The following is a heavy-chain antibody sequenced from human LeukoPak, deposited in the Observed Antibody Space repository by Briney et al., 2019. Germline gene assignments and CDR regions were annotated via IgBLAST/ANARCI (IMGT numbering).Heavy chain of an antibody. D-gene: IGHD5/OR15-5a*01. CDR3: ARDRVGSRRPRPFYFEN. CDR2: INPNIGAT. V-gene: IGHV1-2*02. CDR1: GYTFTGYY. J-gene: IGHJ4*02. Sequence: ASVKVSCKPSGYTFTGYYLHWVRQAPGQALEWMGWINPNIGATMYAQKFQGRVTMTRDTSISTAYMELNSLRSDDTAVYYCARDRVGSRRPRPFYFENWGQGTLVTVSS.